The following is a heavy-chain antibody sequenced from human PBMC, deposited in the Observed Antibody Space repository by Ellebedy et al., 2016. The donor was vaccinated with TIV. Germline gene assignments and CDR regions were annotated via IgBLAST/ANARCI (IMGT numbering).Heavy chain of an antibody. V-gene: IGHV6-1*01. CDR3: ARRSSRNVMDV. CDR2: TYYRSKWYN. J-gene: IGHJ6*02. Sequence: LRLSCAISGDSVPSNAVAWHWIRQSPSRGLEWLGSTYYRSKWYNDYAVSVKSRITINPDTSKNQFSLQLNSVTPEDTAVYYCARRSSRNVMDVWGQGTTVTVSS. CDR1: GDSVPSNAVA. D-gene: IGHD6-13*01.